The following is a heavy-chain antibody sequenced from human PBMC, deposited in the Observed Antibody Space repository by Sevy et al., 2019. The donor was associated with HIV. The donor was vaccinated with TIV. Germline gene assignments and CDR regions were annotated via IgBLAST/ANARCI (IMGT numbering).Heavy chain of an antibody. Sequence: GGSLRLSCAASGFTFSSYGMHWVRQTPGKGLEWVAVIWYDGSNKYYADSVKGRFTISRDNSKNTLYLQMNSLRAEDTAVYYCAKDAYDSSGYYYVNFDYWGQGTLVTVSS. J-gene: IGHJ4*02. D-gene: IGHD3-22*01. V-gene: IGHV3-33*06. CDR2: IWYDGSNK. CDR1: GFTFSSYG. CDR3: AKDAYDSSGYYYVNFDY.